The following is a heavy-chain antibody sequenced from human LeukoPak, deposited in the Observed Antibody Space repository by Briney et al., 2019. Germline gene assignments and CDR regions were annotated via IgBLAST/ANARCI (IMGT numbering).Heavy chain of an antibody. CDR1: GGSISNYY. CDR2: IYTSGST. J-gene: IGHJ4*02. CDR3: ARDRLHYDYGGKPLFDY. D-gene: IGHD4-23*01. V-gene: IGHV4-4*07. Sequence: SETLSLTCTVSGGSISNYYWSWIRQPAGKGLEWIGRIYTSGSTNYSPSLKSRVTMSVDTSKNQFSLKMTSVTAADTAVYFCARDRLHYDYGGKPLFDYWGQGTLVTVSS.